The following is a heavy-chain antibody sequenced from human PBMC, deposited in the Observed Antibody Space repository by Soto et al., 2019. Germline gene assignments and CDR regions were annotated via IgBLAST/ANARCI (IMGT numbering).Heavy chain of an antibody. CDR2: IYYSGST. CDR1: GSPISSYY. Sequence: PSETLSLTCSVSGSPISSYYWGWIRQPPGKGLEWIGSIYYSGSTYYNPSLKSRVTISVDTSKNQFSLKLSSVTAADTAVYYCARRGSGSYSDYWAQGTLVTVSS. V-gene: IGHV4-39*01. J-gene: IGHJ4*02. D-gene: IGHD3-10*01. CDR3: ARRGSGSYSDY.